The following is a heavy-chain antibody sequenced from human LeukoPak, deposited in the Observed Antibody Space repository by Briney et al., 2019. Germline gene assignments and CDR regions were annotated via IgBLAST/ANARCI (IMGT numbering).Heavy chain of an antibody. J-gene: IGHJ5*02. V-gene: IGHV3-30*03. CDR2: MSYDGTNK. CDR3: ARNSITMIRGVIGINWFDP. D-gene: IGHD3-10*01. CDR1: GFTFSTYG. Sequence: TGTSLRLSCAASGFTFSTYGMHWVRQAPGKGLEWVAVMSYDGTNKYYADSVRGRFTISRDNSKNTLYLHMNSLRAEDTAVYYCARNSITMIRGVIGINWFDPWGQGTLVTVSS.